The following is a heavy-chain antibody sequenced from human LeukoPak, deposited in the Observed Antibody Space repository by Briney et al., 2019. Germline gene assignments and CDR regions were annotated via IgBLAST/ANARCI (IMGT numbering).Heavy chain of an antibody. V-gene: IGHV4-34*01. CDR2: INHSGST. CDR3: ARGYWGSSWYAEYYYYYYGMDV. Sequence: SETLSLTCAVYGGSFSGYYWSWIRQPPGKGLEWIGEINHSGSTNYNPSLKSRVTISVDTSKNQFSLKLSSVTAADTAVYYCARGYWGSSWYAEYYYYYYGMDVWGQGTTVTVSS. J-gene: IGHJ6*02. CDR1: GGSFSGYY. D-gene: IGHD6-13*01.